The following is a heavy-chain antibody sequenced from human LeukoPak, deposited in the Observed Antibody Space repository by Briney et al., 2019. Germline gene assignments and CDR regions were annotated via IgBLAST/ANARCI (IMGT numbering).Heavy chain of an antibody. D-gene: IGHD5-18*01. CDR1: GGSISSYY. V-gene: IGHV4-59*12. J-gene: IGHJ3*02. Sequence: SETLSLTCTVSGGSISSYYWSWIRQPPGKGLEWIGYIYYSGSTNYNPSLKSRVTISVDTSKNQFSLKLSSVTAADTAVYYCARGELRTWIQLLNAFDIWGQGTMVTVSS. CDR2: IYYSGST. CDR3: ARGELRTWIQLLNAFDI.